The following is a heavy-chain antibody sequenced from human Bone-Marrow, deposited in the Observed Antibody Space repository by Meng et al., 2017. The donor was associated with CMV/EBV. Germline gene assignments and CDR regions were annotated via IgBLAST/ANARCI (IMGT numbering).Heavy chain of an antibody. J-gene: IGHJ4*02. CDR3: ATADIAAAGTGWYYFDY. CDR1: GFTFSNFW. V-gene: IGHV3-21*01. D-gene: IGHD6-13*01. CDR2: ISSSSSYI. Sequence: GGSLRLSCAASGFTFSNFWMHWVRQTPGKGLVWVSSISSSSSYIYYADSVKGRFTISRDNAKNSLYLQMNSLRAEDTAVYYCATADIAAAGTGWYYFDYWGQGTLVTVSS.